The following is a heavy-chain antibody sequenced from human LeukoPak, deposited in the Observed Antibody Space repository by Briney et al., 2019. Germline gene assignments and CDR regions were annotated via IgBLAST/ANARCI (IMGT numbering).Heavy chain of an antibody. J-gene: IGHJ4*02. Sequence: GGSLRLSCAASGFTVSNNYMIWVRQAPGKGLEWVSIIYSGGNTYYADSVKVRFTIYRHNYKNTLYLQMNSLRGEDTAVYYCATAGYSYGFDYWGQRTLVTVSS. D-gene: IGHD5-18*01. CDR3: ATAGYSYGFDY. V-gene: IGHV3-53*04. CDR2: IYSGGNT. CDR1: GFTVSNNY.